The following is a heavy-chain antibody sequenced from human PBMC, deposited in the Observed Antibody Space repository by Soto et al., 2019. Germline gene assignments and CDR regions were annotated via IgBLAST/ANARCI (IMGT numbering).Heavy chain of an antibody. Sequence: EVQLVESGGGLVQPGGSLRLSCAASGFTFSSYWMSWVRQAPGKGLEWVANIKQDGSEKYYVDSVKGRFTISRDNAKNSLYLQMNSLRAEDMAVYYCAREGDYYDSSGYYRFFDYWGQGTLVTVSS. CDR1: GFTFSSYW. V-gene: IGHV3-7*03. J-gene: IGHJ4*02. CDR3: AREGDYYDSSGYYRFFDY. D-gene: IGHD3-22*01. CDR2: IKQDGSEK.